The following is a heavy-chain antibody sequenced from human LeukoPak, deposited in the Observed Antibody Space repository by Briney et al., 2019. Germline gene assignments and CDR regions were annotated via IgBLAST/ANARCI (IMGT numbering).Heavy chain of an antibody. CDR3: AKNFRGYGGNVIELEA. J-gene: IGHJ4*02. D-gene: IGHD4-23*01. V-gene: IGHV3-30*18. Sequence: GRTLRLSCAASGFTFSSYGTHGVRQAPGKGLEWVAVISYDGSSKYYADSVKGRFTISRDNSKNTLYLQMSSLRAEDTAVYYCAKNFRGYGGNVIELEAWGQGTLVTVSS. CDR2: ISYDGSSK. CDR1: GFTFSSYG.